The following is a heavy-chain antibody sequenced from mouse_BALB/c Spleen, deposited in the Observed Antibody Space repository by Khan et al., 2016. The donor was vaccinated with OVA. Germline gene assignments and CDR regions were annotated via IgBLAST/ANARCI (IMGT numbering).Heavy chain of an antibody. CDR2: IHPSNGYT. CDR3: GRDGAYHRNDGWLAY. V-gene: IGHV1-4*01. D-gene: IGHD2-14*01. CDR1: GYTFTSYT. Sequence: VQLQQSGAELARPGASVKMSCKASGYTFTSYTIHWIKKRPGQGLEWIGYIHPSNGYTNYNQKFKDKATLTTDKSSTTAYLQRSSLTSDDAAVYNGGRDGAYHRNDGWLAYWGQGTLVTVSA. J-gene: IGHJ3*01.